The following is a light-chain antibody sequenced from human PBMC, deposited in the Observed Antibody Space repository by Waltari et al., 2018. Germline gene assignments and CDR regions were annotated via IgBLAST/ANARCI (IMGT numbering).Light chain of an antibody. V-gene: IGKV1-12*01. J-gene: IGKJ1*01. CDR1: QDISSW. CDR2: SAS. Sequence: DIQMTQSPSSVSASVGERVTITCRASQDISSWLAWYQQKPGKAPKLLIYSASALQSGVSSRFSGSGSGTDFTLIINSLQPEDFATYYCQQGNSFPPTFGQGTKVEIK. CDR3: QQGNSFPPT.